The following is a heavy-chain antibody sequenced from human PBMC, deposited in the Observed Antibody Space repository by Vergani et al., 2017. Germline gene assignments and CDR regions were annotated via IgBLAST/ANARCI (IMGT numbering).Heavy chain of an antibody. CDR2: IKQDGSEK. J-gene: IGHJ6*02. CDR3: ARVNNWKNATTNWEYYHYGMDV. D-gene: IGHD1-1*01. Sequence: EVQVAESGGGLVQPGGSLRLSCAASGFIFSTFWMSWVRQAPGKGLEWVANIKQDGSEKYYVDSVKGRFTISRDNAKKSLYLQMNSLRAEDTAVYYCARVNNWKNATTNWEYYHYGMDVWGQGTTVTVFS. CDR1: GFIFSTFW. V-gene: IGHV3-7*03.